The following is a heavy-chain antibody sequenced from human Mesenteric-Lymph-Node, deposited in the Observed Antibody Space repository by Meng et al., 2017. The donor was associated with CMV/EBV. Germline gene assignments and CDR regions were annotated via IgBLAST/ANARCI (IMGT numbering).Heavy chain of an antibody. CDR3: ARQSGAVAGGVAY. D-gene: IGHD6-19*01. CDR2: IYYSGST. CDR1: GGSISSSSYY. V-gene: IGHV4-39*01. Sequence: TVSGGSISSSSYYWGWIRQPPGKGLEWIGSIYYSGSTYYNPSLKSRVTISVDTSKNQFSLKLSSVTAADTAVYYCARQSGAVAGGVAYWGQGTLVTVSS. J-gene: IGHJ4*02.